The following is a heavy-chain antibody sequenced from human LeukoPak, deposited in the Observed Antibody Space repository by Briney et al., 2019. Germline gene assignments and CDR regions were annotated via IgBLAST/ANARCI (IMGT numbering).Heavy chain of an antibody. Sequence: ASVKVSCKASGYTFTSYYMHWVRQAPGQGLEWMGIINPSGGSTSYTQKFQGRVTMTRDTSTSTVYMELSSLRSEDTAVYYCARGGDLTEDYVWGSYRRPTYYYYGMDVWGQGTTVTVSS. D-gene: IGHD3-16*02. CDR2: INPSGGST. CDR1: GYTFTSYY. CDR3: ARGGDLTEDYVWGSYRRPTYYYYGMDV. V-gene: IGHV1-46*01. J-gene: IGHJ6*02.